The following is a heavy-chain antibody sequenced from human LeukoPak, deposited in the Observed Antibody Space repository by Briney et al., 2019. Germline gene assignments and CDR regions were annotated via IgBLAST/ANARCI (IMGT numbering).Heavy chain of an antibody. Sequence: ASVKVSCKAFGYSLTNYYVHWVRQAPGQGLEWMGEINPSGGSTSYAQKFQGRITVTRDTYTNKVYMDLSSLRGEDTATYYCARGGPTTRIGAGRFYYWGQGSLLTVAS. CDR3: ARGGPTTRIGAGRFYY. D-gene: IGHD5-12*01. J-gene: IGHJ4*02. V-gene: IGHV1-46*01. CDR1: GYSLTNYY. CDR2: INPSGGST.